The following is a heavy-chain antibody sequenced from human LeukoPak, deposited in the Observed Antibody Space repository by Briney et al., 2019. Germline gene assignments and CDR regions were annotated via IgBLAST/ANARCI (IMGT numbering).Heavy chain of an antibody. CDR3: TTLLLAELLTY. Sequence: GGSLRLSWAASGFTVSNAWMSWVRQAPGKGREWVGRIKSKTDGGTTDYAAPVKGRFTISRDDSKNTLYLQMNSLKTEDTAVYYCTTLLLAELLTYWGQGTLVTVSS. V-gene: IGHV3-15*01. CDR2: IKSKTDGGTT. J-gene: IGHJ4*02. D-gene: IGHD1-26*01. CDR1: GFTVSNAW.